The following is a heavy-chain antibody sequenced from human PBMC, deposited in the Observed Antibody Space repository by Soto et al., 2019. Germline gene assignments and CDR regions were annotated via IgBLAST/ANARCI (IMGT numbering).Heavy chain of an antibody. CDR2: ISSSGRT. J-gene: IGHJ6*02. Sequence: QVRLQESGPGLVKPSQTLSLTCTVSGGSISSGDYYWTWIRQHPGKGLEWIGYISSSGRTYYNPSLKSRVSMSLDTSENQFSLRLSSVTAADTAVFYCARDRSVASQGSYYGLDVWGQGTTVTVSS. CDR3: ARDRSVASQGSYYGLDV. V-gene: IGHV4-31*03. CDR1: GGSISSGDYY. D-gene: IGHD5-12*01.